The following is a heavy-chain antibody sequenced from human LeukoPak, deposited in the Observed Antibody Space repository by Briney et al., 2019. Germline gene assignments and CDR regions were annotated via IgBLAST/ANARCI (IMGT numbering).Heavy chain of an antibody. Sequence: GGSLRLSCAASGFTFTTYWMSWVRQAPGKGLEWVANIKNDGSRTYYVDSVKGRFTISRDNAKNSLYLQMNSLRAEDTAVYFCARERWLQPDYWGQGILVTVSA. CDR3: ARERWLQPDY. V-gene: IGHV3-7*01. CDR2: IKNDGSRT. J-gene: IGHJ4*02. CDR1: GFTFTTYW. D-gene: IGHD5-24*01.